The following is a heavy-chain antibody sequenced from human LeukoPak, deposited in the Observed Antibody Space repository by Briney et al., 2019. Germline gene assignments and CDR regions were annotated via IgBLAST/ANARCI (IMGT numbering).Heavy chain of an antibody. CDR2: VFISGST. V-gene: IGHV4-4*07. CDR1: GDSISCCY. J-gene: IGHJ4*02. D-gene: IGHD5-18*01. CDR3: VRQGYNYGAFNA. Sequence: SETLSLTCAVSGDSISCCYWTWIRQSAGKGLEWIGRVFISGSTNYNPSLPGRVTMSVDRSKSQFSLRLSSVTAADTAVYYCVRQGYNYGAFNAWGQGTLATVSS.